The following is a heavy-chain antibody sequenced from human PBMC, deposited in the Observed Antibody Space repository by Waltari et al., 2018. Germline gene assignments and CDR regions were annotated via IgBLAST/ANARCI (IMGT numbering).Heavy chain of an antibody. Sequence: QVQLVQSGAEVKKPGSSVKVSCKASGGTFSSYAISWVRPAPGQGLEWMGGIIPILGIANYAQKFQGRVTITADKSTSTAYMELSSLRSEDTAVYYCARGAGYYYDSSGYYHYWGQGTLVTVSS. J-gene: IGHJ4*02. CDR3: ARGAGYYYDSSGYYHY. CDR1: GGTFSSYA. D-gene: IGHD3-22*01. CDR2: IIPILGIA. V-gene: IGHV1-69*10.